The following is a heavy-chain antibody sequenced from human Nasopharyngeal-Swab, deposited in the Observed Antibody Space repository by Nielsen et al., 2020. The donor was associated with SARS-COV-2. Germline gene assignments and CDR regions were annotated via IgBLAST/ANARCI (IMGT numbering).Heavy chain of an antibody. CDR2: IKQDGSEI. D-gene: IGHD2-21*02. CDR1: GFNFGAYW. J-gene: IGHJ6*03. V-gene: IGHV3-7*03. Sequence: GESLKISCVASGFNFGAYWMSWVRQAPGRGLEWVANIKQDGSEIFYLDSVKGRFTVSRDNAQKSVYLQMTALRAEDTAAYFCTRGDGRDVWGKGTTVTVS. CDR3: TRGDGRDV.